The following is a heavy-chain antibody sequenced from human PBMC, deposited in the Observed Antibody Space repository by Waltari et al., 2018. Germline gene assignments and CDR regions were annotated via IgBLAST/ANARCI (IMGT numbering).Heavy chain of an antibody. J-gene: IGHJ4*02. V-gene: IGHV3-74*01. CDR1: GSHFGNYW. CDR3: ARDPNRKFDY. D-gene: IGHD7-27*01. Sequence: EVQLVESGGGLVQPGGSRRPSGEASGSHFGNYWMAWVRQAPGKGLVWVSRMNSDGSTTNYADSVRGRFTISRDNAKNTLHLQMNSLRAEDTAVYYCARDPNRKFDYWGQGTLVTVSS. CDR2: MNSDGSTT.